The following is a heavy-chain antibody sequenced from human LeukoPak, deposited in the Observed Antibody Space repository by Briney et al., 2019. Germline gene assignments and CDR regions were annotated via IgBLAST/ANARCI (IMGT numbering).Heavy chain of an antibody. D-gene: IGHD6-6*01. CDR2: IYYSGST. Sequence: TPSETLSLTCTVSGGSISSGDYYWSWIRQPPGKGLEWIGYIYYSGSTYYNPSLKSRVTISVDTSENQFSLKLSSVTAADTAVYYCARGREQLGDIDYWGQGTLVTVSS. CDR3: ARGREQLGDIDY. CDR1: GGSISSGDYY. V-gene: IGHV4-30-4*08. J-gene: IGHJ4*02.